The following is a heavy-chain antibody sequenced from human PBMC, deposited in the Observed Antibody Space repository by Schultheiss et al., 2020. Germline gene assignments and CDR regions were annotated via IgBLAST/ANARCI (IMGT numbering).Heavy chain of an antibody. Sequence: GGSLRLSCAASGFTFSGSAMHWVRQASGKGLEWVGRIRSKANSYATAYAASVKGRFTISRDDSKNTAYLQMNSLKTEDTAVYYCTRQEDGDYAHPTPYYYYMDVWGKGTTVTVSS. CDR3: TRQEDGDYAHPTPYYYYMDV. J-gene: IGHJ6*03. V-gene: IGHV3-73*01. D-gene: IGHD4-17*01. CDR1: GFTFSGSA. CDR2: IRSKANSYAT.